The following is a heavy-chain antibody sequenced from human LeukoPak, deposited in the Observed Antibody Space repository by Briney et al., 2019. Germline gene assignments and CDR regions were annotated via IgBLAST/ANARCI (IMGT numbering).Heavy chain of an antibody. D-gene: IGHD3-9*01. J-gene: IGHJ3*02. CDR1: GFTFSSYS. V-gene: IGHV3-21*01. CDR3: ARAVRYFDGLLYPSDAFDI. Sequence: EGSLRLSCAASGFTFSSYSMNWVRQAPGKGLEWVSSISSSSSYIYYADSVKGRFTISRDNAKNSLYLQMNSLRAEDTAVYYCARAVRYFDGLLYPSDAFDIWGQGTMVTVSS. CDR2: ISSSSSYI.